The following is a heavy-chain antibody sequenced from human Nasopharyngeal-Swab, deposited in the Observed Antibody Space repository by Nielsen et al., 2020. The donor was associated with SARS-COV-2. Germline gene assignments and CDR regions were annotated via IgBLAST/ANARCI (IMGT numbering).Heavy chain of an antibody. Sequence: SETLSLTCTVSGGSISSGGYYWSWIRQPPGKGLEWIGEINHSGSTSYNPSLGSRVTISVDTSNNQFSLMLTSVTAADTAVYYCARGWHLAPYYLGQGTLVTVSS. V-gene: IGHV4-39*07. D-gene: IGHD6-13*01. J-gene: IGHJ4*02. CDR2: INHSGST. CDR1: GGSISSGGYY. CDR3: ARGWHLAPYY.